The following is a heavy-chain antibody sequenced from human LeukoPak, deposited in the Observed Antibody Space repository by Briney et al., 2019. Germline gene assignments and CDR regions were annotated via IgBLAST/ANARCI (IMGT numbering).Heavy chain of an antibody. Sequence: ASVKVSCKASGYTFTSYGISWVRQAPGQGLEWMGWISAYNGNTNCAQKLQGRVTMTTDTSTSTAYMELRSLRSDDTAVYYCARSPPPDFWSGYSDYYGMDVWGQGTTVTVSS. V-gene: IGHV1-18*01. J-gene: IGHJ6*02. CDR2: ISAYNGNT. CDR1: GYTFTSYG. D-gene: IGHD3-3*01. CDR3: ARSPPPDFWSGYSDYYGMDV.